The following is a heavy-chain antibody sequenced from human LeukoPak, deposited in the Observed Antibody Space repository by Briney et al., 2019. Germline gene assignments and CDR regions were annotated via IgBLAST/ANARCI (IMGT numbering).Heavy chain of an antibody. Sequence: GGSLRLSCAASGFRLSDYYMTWIRQAPGKGLEWVSGISGSGDSTYYADSVKGHFTISRHNSKNTLYLQMNSLRVEDTAVYFCAKAYDDSGYFLRYFDYWGQGTLVTVSS. J-gene: IGHJ4*02. CDR2: ISGSGDST. V-gene: IGHV3-23*01. CDR1: GFRLSDYY. D-gene: IGHD3-22*01. CDR3: AKAYDDSGYFLRYFDY.